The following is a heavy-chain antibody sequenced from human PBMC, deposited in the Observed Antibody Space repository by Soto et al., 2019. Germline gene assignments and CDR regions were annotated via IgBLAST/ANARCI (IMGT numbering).Heavy chain of an antibody. V-gene: IGHV3-48*02. CDR2: ISSSGSST. Sequence: PGGSMRLSCAASGIAFNRHTMYWVRQPPGKGLESVSYISSSGSSTYYADSVKGRFTISRDNAKNSLSLQMNGLRYEDTGVYQFARGRTDYACFGCWGQGTMCTVSS. CDR1: GIAFNRHT. D-gene: IGHD3-16*01. CDR3: ARGRTDYACFGC. J-gene: IGHJ4*02.